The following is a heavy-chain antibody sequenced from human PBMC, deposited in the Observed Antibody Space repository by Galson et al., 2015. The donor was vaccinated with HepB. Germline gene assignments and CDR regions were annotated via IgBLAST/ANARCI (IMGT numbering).Heavy chain of an antibody. CDR2: IIPMLGIT. J-gene: IGHJ4*02. V-gene: IGHV1-69*02. CDR3: ARAREPSRVIDD. Sequence: SVKVSCKASGGTSSSYSLTWVRQAPGQGLEWMGRIIPMLGITNYAQNFQGRVSITADKSTSTVYMELSNLRSEDTAVYYCARAREPSRVIDDWGQGTLVTVSS. CDR1: GGTSSSYS. D-gene: IGHD2-2*01.